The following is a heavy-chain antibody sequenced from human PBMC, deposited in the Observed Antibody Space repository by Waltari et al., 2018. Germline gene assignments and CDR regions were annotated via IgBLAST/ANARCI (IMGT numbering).Heavy chain of an antibody. J-gene: IGHJ4*02. CDR3: ARDPTVTTICGYFDY. D-gene: IGHD4-17*01. Sequence: QVQLQESGPGLVKPSETLSLTCTVSGGSISSYYWSWIRQPAGKGLEWIGRIYTSGSTNYNPALKSRVTMSVDTSKNQFSLKLSSVTAADTVVYYCARDPTVTTICGYFDYWGQGTLVTVSS. CDR2: IYTSGST. V-gene: IGHV4-4*07. CDR1: GGSISSYY.